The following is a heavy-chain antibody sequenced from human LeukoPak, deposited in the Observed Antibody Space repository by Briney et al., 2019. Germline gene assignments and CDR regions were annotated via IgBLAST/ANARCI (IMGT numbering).Heavy chain of an antibody. CDR1: GYSFTSYL. CDR3: ARHEFPVSYYYESSGHYYFVL. Sequence: GESLQTSSKGSGYSFTSYLIGWVRPTPGKGLEWMGIIYPGDSETRYSPSFQGQGTISADKSNSTAYLQGSSLKASDAAMYYCARHEFPVSYYYESSGHYYFVLGGRGTLVTVS. CDR2: IYPGDSET. J-gene: IGHJ4*02. D-gene: IGHD3-22*01. V-gene: IGHV5-51*01.